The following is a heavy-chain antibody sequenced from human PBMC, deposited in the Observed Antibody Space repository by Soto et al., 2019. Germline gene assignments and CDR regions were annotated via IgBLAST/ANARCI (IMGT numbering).Heavy chain of an antibody. CDR2: IIPIFGTA. D-gene: IGHD2-15*01. Sequence: QVQLVQSGAEVKKPGSSVKVSCKASGGTFSSYAISWVRQAPGQGLEWMGGIIPIFGTANYAQKFQGRVKITADESTSTAYMELSSLRSEDTAVYYCARAGGSGGSCYSASYYYGMDIWGQGTPVTVSS. J-gene: IGHJ6*02. V-gene: IGHV1-69*01. CDR3: ARAGGSGGSCYSASYYYGMDI. CDR1: GGTFSSYA.